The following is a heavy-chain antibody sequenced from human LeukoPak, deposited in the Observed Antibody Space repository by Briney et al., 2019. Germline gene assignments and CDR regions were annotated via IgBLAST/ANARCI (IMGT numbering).Heavy chain of an antibody. Sequence: ASVKVSCKASGYTFTSYGISWVRQAPGQGLEWIGWISAYNGNTNYAQKFQGRVTMTTDTSTSTAYMELRSLRSDDTAVYYCARRRGSGSPIGGWFDPWGQGTLVTVSS. CDR1: GYTFTSYG. J-gene: IGHJ5*02. CDR3: ARRRGSGSPIGGWFDP. D-gene: IGHD1-26*01. V-gene: IGHV1-18*01. CDR2: ISAYNGNT.